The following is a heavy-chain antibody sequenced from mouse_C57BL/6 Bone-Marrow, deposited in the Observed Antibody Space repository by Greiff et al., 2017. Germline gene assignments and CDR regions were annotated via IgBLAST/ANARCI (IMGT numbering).Heavy chain of an antibody. CDR1: GFTFSSYG. V-gene: IGHV5-6*01. CDR2: ISSGGSYT. Sequence: EVKLMESGGDLVKPGGSLKLSCAASGFTFSSYGMSWVRQTPDKRLEWVATISSGGSYTYYPDSVKGRFTISRDNAKNTLYLQMSSLKSEDTAMYYCARPLLLLRGGYFDVWGTGTTVTVSS. CDR3: ARPLLLLRGGYFDV. D-gene: IGHD1-1*01. J-gene: IGHJ1*03.